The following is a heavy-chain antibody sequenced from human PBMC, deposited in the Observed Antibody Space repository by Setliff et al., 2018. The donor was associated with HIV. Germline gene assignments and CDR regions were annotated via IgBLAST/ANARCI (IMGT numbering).Heavy chain of an antibody. CDR1: GGSISSYY. Sequence: SETLSLTCTVSGGSISSYYWSWIRQPPGKGLEWIGYIYYSGSTNYNPSLKSRVTISVDTSKNQFSLKLSSVTAADTAVYYCAKDHATSSWFTALLDYWGQGALVTVS. CDR2: IYYSGST. J-gene: IGHJ4*02. V-gene: IGHV4-59*01. CDR3: AKDHATSSWFTALLDY. D-gene: IGHD6-13*01.